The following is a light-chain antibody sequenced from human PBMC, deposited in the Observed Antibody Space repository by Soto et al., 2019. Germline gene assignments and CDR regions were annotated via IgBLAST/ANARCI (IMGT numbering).Light chain of an antibody. CDR3: SSYEGSNTFV. J-gene: IGLJ1*01. CDR2: EVS. CDR1: SSDVGGYNY. V-gene: IGLV2-8*01. Sequence: QSVLTQPPSASGSPGQSVTISCTGTSSDVGGYNYVSWYQQHPGKAPKLMIYEVSKRPSGAPDRFSGSKSGNTASLTVSGLQAEDEADYYCSSYEGSNTFVFGTGTKVTVL.